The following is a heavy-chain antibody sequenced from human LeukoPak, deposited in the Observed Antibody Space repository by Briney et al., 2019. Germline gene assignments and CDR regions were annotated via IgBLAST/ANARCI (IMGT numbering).Heavy chain of an antibody. CDR2: ISGSGGST. CDR1: GFTFSSYA. J-gene: IGHJ4*02. D-gene: IGHD4-17*01. V-gene: IGHV3-23*01. CDR3: AKDYGDYTLGYFDY. Sequence: GGSLRLSCAASGFTFSSYAMSRVRQAPGKGLEWVSAISGSGGSTYYADSVKGRFTISRDSSKNTLYLQMNSLRAEDTAVYYCAKDYGDYTLGYFDYWGQGTLVTVSS.